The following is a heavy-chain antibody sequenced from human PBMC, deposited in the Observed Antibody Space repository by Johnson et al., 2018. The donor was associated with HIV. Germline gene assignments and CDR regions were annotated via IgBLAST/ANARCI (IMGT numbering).Heavy chain of an antibody. CDR1: GFTFSSYG. CDR3: AKLPGANYDILTGYYGGDAFDI. J-gene: IGHJ3*02. Sequence: VQLVESGGGVVQPGRSLRLSCAASGFTFSSYGMHWVRQAPGKGLEWVAVIWYDGSNKYYADSVKGRFTISRDNSKNTLYLQMNSLRAEDTAVYYCAKLPGANYDILTGYYGGDAFDIWGQGTMVTVSS. D-gene: IGHD3-9*01. V-gene: IGHV3-33*06. CDR2: IWYDGSNK.